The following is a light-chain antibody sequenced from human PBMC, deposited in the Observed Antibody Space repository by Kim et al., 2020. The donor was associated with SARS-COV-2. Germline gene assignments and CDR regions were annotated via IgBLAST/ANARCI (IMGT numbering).Light chain of an antibody. CDR2: GNF. V-gene: IGLV1-40*01. CDR3: QSYDNRLSGFYV. J-gene: IGLJ1*01. Sequence: QSVLTQPPSVSGAPGQRVTISCTGSSSNIGAGYHVQWYQQLPGTTPKLLIYGNFNRPSGVPDRFSASKSGTSASLAITGLQAEDEADYYCQSYDNRLSGFYVFGTGTNVTVL. CDR1: SSNIGAGYH.